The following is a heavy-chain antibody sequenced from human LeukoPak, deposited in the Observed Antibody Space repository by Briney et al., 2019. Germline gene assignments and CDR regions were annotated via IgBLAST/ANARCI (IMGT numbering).Heavy chain of an antibody. CDR2: IYYSGNT. CDR3: ARQLRGGSYVWYFDL. CDR1: GVPMSRGDYY. J-gene: IGHJ2*01. Sequence: SQTLSLTCTVSGVPMSRGDYYWSCMRQPPGEGVEGMAYIYYSGNTYYNPSPKSRVTISVDTYQNPFSLKMSSVTTADTAVYYCARQLRGGSYVWYFDLWGRGTLVTVSS. D-gene: IGHD1-26*01. V-gene: IGHV4-30-4*01.